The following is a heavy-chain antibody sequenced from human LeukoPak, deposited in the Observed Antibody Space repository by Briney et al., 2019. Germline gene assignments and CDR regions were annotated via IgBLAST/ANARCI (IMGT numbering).Heavy chain of an antibody. Sequence: SETLSLTCAVSGGSISSSNWWSWVRQPPGKGLEWIGEIYHSGSTNYNPSLKSRVTISVDKSKNQFSLKLSSVTAADTAVYYCARDAAAGTGGVYFDYWGQGTLVTVSS. CDR1: GGSISSSNW. V-gene: IGHV4-4*02. D-gene: IGHD6-13*01. J-gene: IGHJ4*02. CDR2: IYHSGST. CDR3: ARDAAAGTGGVYFDY.